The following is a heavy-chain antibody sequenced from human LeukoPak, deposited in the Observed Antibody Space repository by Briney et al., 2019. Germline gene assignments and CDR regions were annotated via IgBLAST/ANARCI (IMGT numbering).Heavy chain of an antibody. D-gene: IGHD3-10*01. CDR1: GYTFTGFY. CDR2: INPNSGGT. J-gene: IGHJ4*02. CDR3: AREEVSVISDTCCSGLGY. V-gene: IGHV1-2*02. Sequence: ASVKVSCRASGYTFTGFYMHWVRQAPGQGLEWMGWINPNSGGTNYAQKFQGRVTMTRDTSRNTAYMELSSLRSDDTAVYYCAREEVSVISDTCCSGLGYWGQGTLVTVSS.